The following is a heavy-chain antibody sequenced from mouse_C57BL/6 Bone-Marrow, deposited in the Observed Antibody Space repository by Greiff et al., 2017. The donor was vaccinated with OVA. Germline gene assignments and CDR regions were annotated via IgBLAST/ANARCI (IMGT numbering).Heavy chain of an antibody. V-gene: IGHV1-82*01. CDR2: IYPGDGDT. CDR3: AREGGYGSSPYWYFDV. D-gene: IGHD1-1*01. Sequence: QVQLQQSGPELVKPGASVKISCKASGYAFSSSWMNWVKQRPGKGLEWIGRIYPGDGDTNYNGKFKDKATLTVDKSSSTAYMQLSSLTSEDSAVYYCAREGGYGSSPYWYFDVWGTGPRSPSPQ. CDR1: GYAFSSSW. J-gene: IGHJ1*03.